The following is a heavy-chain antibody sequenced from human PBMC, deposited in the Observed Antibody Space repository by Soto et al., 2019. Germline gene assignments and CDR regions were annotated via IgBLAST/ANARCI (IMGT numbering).Heavy chain of an antibody. D-gene: IGHD2-15*01. CDR2: IYYSGST. J-gene: IGHJ4*01. CDR3: ASWAISGDCSGGRCYEGRGPSN. CDR1: GGSISSGGYY. V-gene: IGHV4-31*03. Sequence: SETLSLTCTVSGGSISSGGYYWSWIRQHPGKGLEWIGYIYYSGSTYYNPSLKSRVTISVDTSKNQFSLKLSSVTAADTAVYYCASWAISGDCSGGRCYEGRGPSNWGHGTLVTVSS.